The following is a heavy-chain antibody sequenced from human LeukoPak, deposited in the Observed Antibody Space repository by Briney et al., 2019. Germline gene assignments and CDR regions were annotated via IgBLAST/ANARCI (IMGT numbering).Heavy chain of an antibody. J-gene: IGHJ3*01. CDR1: GFTFSSYA. Sequence: GGSLRLSCAASGFTFSSYAMSWVRQAPGKGLEWVSAISGSGGSTYYADPVKGRFTISRDSSKNTLYLQMNSLRAEDTAVYYCAKGREYYYDSSGYSWGQGTMVTVSS. CDR3: AKGREYYYDSSGYS. CDR2: ISGSGGST. D-gene: IGHD3-22*01. V-gene: IGHV3-23*01.